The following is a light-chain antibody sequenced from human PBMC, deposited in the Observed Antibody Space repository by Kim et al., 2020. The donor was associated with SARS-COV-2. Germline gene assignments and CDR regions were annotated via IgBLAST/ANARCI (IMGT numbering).Light chain of an antibody. CDR1: QSIGSD. CDR3: QHYRTGPPYS. CDR2: GAS. Sequence: VSPRETASLAWTASQSIGSDLTWYQRRPGRAPRLLICGASAGIYGIPARFRGSGSGTQFTLTISRLQSDDFAVYYSQHYRTGPPYSFGQETKLEI. V-gene: IGKV3-15*01. J-gene: IGKJ2*01.